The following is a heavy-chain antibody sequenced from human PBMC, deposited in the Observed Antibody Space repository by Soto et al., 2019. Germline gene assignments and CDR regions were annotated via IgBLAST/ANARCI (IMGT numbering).Heavy chain of an antibody. D-gene: IGHD6-6*01. Sequence: GGSLRLSCAASGFTVSSNYMSWVRQAPGKGLEWVSVIYSGGSTYYADSVKGRFTISRDNSKNTLYLQMNSLRAEDTAVYYCARDLYSSSFALDYWGQGTLVTVSS. V-gene: IGHV3-66*01. CDR3: ARDLYSSSFALDY. J-gene: IGHJ4*02. CDR2: IYSGGST. CDR1: GFTVSSNY.